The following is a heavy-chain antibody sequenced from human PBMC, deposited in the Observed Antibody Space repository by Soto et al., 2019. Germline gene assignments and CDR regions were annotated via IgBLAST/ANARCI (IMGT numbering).Heavy chain of an antibody. CDR2: IYHTGST. V-gene: IGHV4-59*01. CDR1: GCSISTYY. Sequence: SETLSLTCPVSGCSISTYYWSWIRQPPGKGLEWIGYIYHTGSTNYTLSLKSRVTISVDTSKNQFSLKLNSVTAADTALYSCARMGPRFQSHYFDYWGRGIMVTVSA. J-gene: IGHJ4*02. D-gene: IGHD3-10*01. CDR3: ARMGPRFQSHYFDY.